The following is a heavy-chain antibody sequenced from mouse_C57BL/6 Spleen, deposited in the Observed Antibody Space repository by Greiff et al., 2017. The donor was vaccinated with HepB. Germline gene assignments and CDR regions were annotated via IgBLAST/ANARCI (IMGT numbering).Heavy chain of an antibody. J-gene: IGHJ2*01. CDR3: ARSYYGSSPYYVDY. V-gene: IGHV1-80*01. Sequence: QVQLQQSGAELVKPGASVKISCKASGYSFSSYWMNWVKQRPGKGLEWIGQIYPGDGDTNYNGKFKGKATLTADKSSSTAYMQLSSLTSEDSAVYFCARSYYGSSPYYVDYWGQGTTLTVSS. CDR2: IYPGDGDT. D-gene: IGHD1-1*01. CDR1: GYSFSSYW.